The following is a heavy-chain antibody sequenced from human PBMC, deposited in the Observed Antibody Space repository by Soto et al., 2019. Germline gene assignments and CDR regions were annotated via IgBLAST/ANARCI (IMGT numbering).Heavy chain of an antibody. D-gene: IGHD3-22*01. J-gene: IGHJ4*02. V-gene: IGHV3-21*01. CDR1: GFTFSSYS. Sequence: EVQLVESGGGLVKPGGSLRLSCAASGFTFSSYSMNWVRQAPGKGLEWVSSISSSSSYIYYADSVKGRFTISRDNAKNSLYLQMNSLRAEDTAVYYCARDRGDSSGYYYDYWGQGTLVTVSS. CDR2: ISSSSSYI. CDR3: ARDRGDSSGYYYDY.